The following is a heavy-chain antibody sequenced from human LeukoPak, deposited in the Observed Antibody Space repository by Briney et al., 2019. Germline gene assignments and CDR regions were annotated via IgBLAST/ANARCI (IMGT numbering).Heavy chain of an antibody. V-gene: IGHV4-61*02. Sequence: PSQTLSLTCTVSGDSISSGSYYWSWIRQPAGKGLEWIGRNYSNGDTKFNPSLKSRVTISLDTSKNQFSLKLSSAAAADTAGYYCASRHSKQQPYYYYMDIWGKGTTVTVSS. CDR2: NYSNGDT. D-gene: IGHD6-13*01. J-gene: IGHJ6*03. CDR3: ASRHSKQQPYYYYMDI. CDR1: GDSISSGSYY.